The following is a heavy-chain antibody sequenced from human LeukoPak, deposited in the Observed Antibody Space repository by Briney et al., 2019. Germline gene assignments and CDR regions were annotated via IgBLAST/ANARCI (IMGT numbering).Heavy chain of an antibody. CDR1: GGSISSGGYY. CDR2: IYYSGST. J-gene: IGHJ4*02. CDR3: ASGDNDPLFDY. Sequence: PSETLSLTCTVSGGSISSGGYYWSWIRQHPGKGLEWIGSIYYSGSTNYNPSLQGRVTISLDTSRNQFSLKLSSVTAADTAVYYCASGDNDPLFDYWGQGTLVTVSS. D-gene: IGHD1-1*01. V-gene: IGHV4-31*03.